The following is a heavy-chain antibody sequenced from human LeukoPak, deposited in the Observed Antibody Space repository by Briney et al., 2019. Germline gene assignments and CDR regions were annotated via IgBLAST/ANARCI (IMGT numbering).Heavy chain of an antibody. D-gene: IGHD3-10*01. CDR1: GGSITSTNYY. Sequence: SETLSLTCTVSGGSITSTNYYWGWIRQPPGKGLEWIGSISYSGSTYYNPSLKSRVAISLDTSKNHFSLKLSSVTAADTAVYYCARDTGSLWFGELAGAFDIWGQGTMVTVSS. J-gene: IGHJ3*02. V-gene: IGHV4-39*07. CDR3: ARDTGSLWFGELAGAFDI. CDR2: ISYSGST.